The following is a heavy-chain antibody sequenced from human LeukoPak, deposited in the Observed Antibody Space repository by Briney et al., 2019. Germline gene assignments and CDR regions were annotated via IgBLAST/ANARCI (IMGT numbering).Heavy chain of an antibody. D-gene: IGHD6-6*01. V-gene: IGHV3-23*01. CDR2: ISGSGGST. CDR1: GFTFSSYA. CDR3: AKAVVIVYSSSSAFDY. Sequence: GGSLRLSCAASGFTFSSYAMSWVRQAPGKGLVWVSAISGSGGSTYYADSVKGRLTISRDNSKKTLFLQMNSLRAEDTAAYYCAKAVVIVYSSSSAFDYWGQGTLVTVSS. J-gene: IGHJ4*02.